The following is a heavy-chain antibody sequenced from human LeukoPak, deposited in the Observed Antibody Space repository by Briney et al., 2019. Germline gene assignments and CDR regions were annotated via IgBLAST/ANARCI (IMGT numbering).Heavy chain of an antibody. CDR2: INSDGSST. D-gene: IGHD4-23*01. Sequence: GGSLRLSCAASGFTFSSYWMHWVRQAPGKGLVWVSRINSDGSSTSHADSVKGRFTISRDNAKNTLYLQMNSLRAEDTAVYYCARGNMRSGWFDPWGQGTLVTVSS. CDR1: GFTFSSYW. J-gene: IGHJ5*02. CDR3: ARGNMRSGWFDP. V-gene: IGHV3-74*01.